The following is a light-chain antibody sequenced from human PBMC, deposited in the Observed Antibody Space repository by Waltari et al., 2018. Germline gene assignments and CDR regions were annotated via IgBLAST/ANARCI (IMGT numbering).Light chain of an antibody. V-gene: IGKV3-20*01. CDR3: QKYARLPAT. CDR1: QSVRRF. Sequence: EILLTQPPGTLSGPPGERGTLYGRASQSVRRFLAWYQQKPGKAPRLLIYGAATRATGIPDRFSGSGSGTDFSLTISRLEPEDFAVSYCQKYARLPATFGQGTKVAI. J-gene: IGKJ1*01. CDR2: GAA.